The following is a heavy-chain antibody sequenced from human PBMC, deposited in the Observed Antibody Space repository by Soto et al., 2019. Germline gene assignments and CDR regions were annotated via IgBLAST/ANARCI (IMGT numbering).Heavy chain of an antibody. V-gene: IGHV4-39*01. D-gene: IGHD3-10*01. Sequence: SETLSLTCTVSGGSISSSSYYWGWIRQPPGKGLEWIGSIYYSGSTYYNPSLKSRVTISVDTSKNQFSLKLSSVTAADTAVYYCANSGSGTIPNWGQETLVTVSS. CDR3: ANSGSGTIPN. J-gene: IGHJ4*02. CDR2: IYYSGST. CDR1: GGSISSSSYY.